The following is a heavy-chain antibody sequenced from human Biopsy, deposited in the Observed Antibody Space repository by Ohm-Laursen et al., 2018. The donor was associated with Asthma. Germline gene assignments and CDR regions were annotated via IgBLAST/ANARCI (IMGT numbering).Heavy chain of an antibody. CDR3: ARDIVATMIGYYYYGMDV. J-gene: IGHJ6*02. D-gene: IGHD5-12*01. Sequence: SLRLSCAASGFTFSSYGMHWVRQAPGKGLKWVAVISYDGSNKYYADSVKGRFIISRDNSKNTLYLQMNGLRAEDTAVYYCARDIVATMIGYYYYGMDVWGQGTTVTVSS. CDR1: GFTFSSYG. CDR2: ISYDGSNK. V-gene: IGHV3-30*03.